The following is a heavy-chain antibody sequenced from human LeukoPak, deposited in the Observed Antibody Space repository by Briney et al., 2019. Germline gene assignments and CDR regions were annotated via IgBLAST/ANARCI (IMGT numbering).Heavy chain of an antibody. CDR1: GFTFSSYG. CDR2: IWYDGSNK. CDR3: AKEGPRGLAFDI. J-gene: IGHJ3*02. V-gene: IGHV3-33*06. Sequence: PGGSLRLSCAASGFTFSSYGMHWVRQAPGKGLEWVAVIWYDGSNKYYADSVKGQFAISRDNSKNTLYLQMNSLRAEDTAVYYCAKEGPRGLAFDIWGQGTMVTVSS.